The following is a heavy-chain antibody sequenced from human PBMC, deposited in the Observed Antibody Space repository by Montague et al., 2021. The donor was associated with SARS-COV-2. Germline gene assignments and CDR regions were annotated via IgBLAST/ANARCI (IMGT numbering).Heavy chain of an antibody. Sequence: SETLSLTCAVYGGSFSGYYWSWIRQPPGKGLEWIGEINHSGSTNYNPSLKSRVTISVDTSKNQFSLKLSSVTAADTAVYYCARARQDGVGPAVGIGAYYYYYYMDVWGKGTTVTVSS. J-gene: IGHJ6*03. D-gene: IGHD2-2*01. CDR2: INHSGST. CDR3: ARARQDGVGPAVGIGAYYYYYYMDV. CDR1: GGSFSGYY. V-gene: IGHV4-34*01.